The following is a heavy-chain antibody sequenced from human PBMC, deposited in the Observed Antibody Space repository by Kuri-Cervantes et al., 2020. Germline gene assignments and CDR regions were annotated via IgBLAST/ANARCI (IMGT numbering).Heavy chain of an antibody. J-gene: IGHJ6*02. Sequence: ASVKVSCKVSGYTLTELSMHWVRQAPGKGLEWMGGFDPEDGETIYAQRFQGRVTMTRDTSTSTVYMELSSLRSEDAAVYYCARSNRITMIVVVRYGYGMDVWGQGTTVTVSS. D-gene: IGHD3-22*01. CDR2: FDPEDGET. CDR1: GYTLTELS. CDR3: ARSNRITMIVVVRYGYGMDV. V-gene: IGHV1-24*01.